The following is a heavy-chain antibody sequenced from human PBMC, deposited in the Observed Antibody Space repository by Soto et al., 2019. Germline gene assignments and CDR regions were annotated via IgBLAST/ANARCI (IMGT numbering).Heavy chain of an antibody. CDR2: IYYSGST. Sequence: QVQLQESGPGLVKPSETLSLTCTVSGGPVSSGSYYWSWIRQPPGKGLEWIGYIYYSGSTNYNPSLKSRVTISVDTSKNQFSLKLSSVTAADTAVYYCARDRWFAFWGQGTTVTVSS. CDR3: ARDRWFAF. V-gene: IGHV4-61*01. J-gene: IGHJ6*02. D-gene: IGHD3-10*01. CDR1: GGPVSSGSYY.